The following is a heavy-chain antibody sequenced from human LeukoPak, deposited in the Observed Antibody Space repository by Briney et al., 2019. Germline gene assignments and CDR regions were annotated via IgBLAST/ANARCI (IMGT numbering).Heavy chain of an antibody. CDR2: IYHSGST. D-gene: IGHD1-26*01. V-gene: IGHV4-38-2*02. CDR1: SYSISSGYY. Sequence: SETLSLTCTVSSYSISSGYYWGWIRQPPGKGLEWIGSIYHSGSTYYNPSLKSRVTISVDTSNNQFSLKLTSVTAADTAVYYCARDHSGSYSFPDYWGQGTLVTVSS. J-gene: IGHJ4*02. CDR3: ARDHSGSYSFPDY.